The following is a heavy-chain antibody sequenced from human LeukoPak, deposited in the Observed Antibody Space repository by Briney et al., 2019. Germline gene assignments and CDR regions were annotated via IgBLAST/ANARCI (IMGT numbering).Heavy chain of an antibody. D-gene: IGHD4-23*01. J-gene: IGHJ4*02. CDR3: ASGYSSDYGGNVY. CDR2: ISSSSSTI. CDR1: GFTFSNAW. V-gene: IGHV3-48*04. Sequence: PGGSLRLSCAASGFTFSNAWMNWVRQAPGKGLEWVSYISSSSSTIYYADSVKGRFTISRDNAKNTLYLQMNSLSTEDTAVYYCASGYSSDYGGNVYWGRGTLVTVSS.